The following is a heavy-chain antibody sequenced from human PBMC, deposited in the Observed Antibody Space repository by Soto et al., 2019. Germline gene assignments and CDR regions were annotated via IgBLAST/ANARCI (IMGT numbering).Heavy chain of an antibody. D-gene: IGHD6-19*01. Sequence: SETLSLTCAVSGYSISSGHYWGWIRQPPGKGLEWIGRIYHSGSTYYNPSLKRRGTISVDTSKNKFSLKLSSVTAADTAVYYCARDRWYSSGWYNRRNWFDPWGQGTLVTVS. V-gene: IGHV4-38-2*02. J-gene: IGHJ5*02. CDR2: IYHSGST. CDR1: GYSISSGHY. CDR3: ARDRWYSSGWYNRRNWFDP.